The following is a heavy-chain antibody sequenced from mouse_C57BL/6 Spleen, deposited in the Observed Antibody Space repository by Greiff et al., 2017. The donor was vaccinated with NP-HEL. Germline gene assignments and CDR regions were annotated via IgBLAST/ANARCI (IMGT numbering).Heavy chain of an antibody. CDR1: GYAFTSYW. D-gene: IGHD1-2*01. V-gene: IGHV1-80*01. Sequence: QVQLKESGAELVKPGASVKISCKASGYAFTSYWMNWVTQRPGKGLEWIGLIYPGDGATNYNGKFKGKATLTADKSSSTAYMQLSSLTSEDSAVYFCARSTTTASGGYFDVWGTGTTVTVSS. CDR2: IYPGDGAT. CDR3: ARSTTTASGGYFDV. J-gene: IGHJ1*03.